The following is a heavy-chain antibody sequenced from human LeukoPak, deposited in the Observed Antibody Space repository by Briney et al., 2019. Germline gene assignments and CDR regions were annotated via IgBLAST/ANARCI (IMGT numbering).Heavy chain of an antibody. CDR2: ISGSGGDT. CDR1: GFTFSSYA. J-gene: IGHJ4*02. Sequence: GGSLRLSCAASGFTFSSYAMSWVRQAPGKGLEWVSAISGSGGDTYYADSVKGRFTISRDNSKNTLYLQMNSLRADDTAVYYCAREGHCSTTSCYTPFDYWGQGTLVTVSS. D-gene: IGHD2-2*02. CDR3: AREGHCSTTSCYTPFDY. V-gene: IGHV3-23*01.